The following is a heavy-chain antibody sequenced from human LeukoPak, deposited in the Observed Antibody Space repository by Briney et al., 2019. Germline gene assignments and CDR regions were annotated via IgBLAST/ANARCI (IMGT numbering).Heavy chain of an antibody. CDR3: AKDEYSYGYLDY. CDR1: GFTFSSYG. V-gene: IGHV3-30*18. CDR2: ISYDGSNK. J-gene: IGHJ4*02. Sequence: GSLRLSCAASGFTFSSYGMHWVRQAPGKGLEWVAVISYDGSNKYYADSVKGRFTISRDNSKNTLYLQMNSLRAEDTAVYYCAKDEYSYGYLDYWGQGTLVTVSS. D-gene: IGHD5-18*01.